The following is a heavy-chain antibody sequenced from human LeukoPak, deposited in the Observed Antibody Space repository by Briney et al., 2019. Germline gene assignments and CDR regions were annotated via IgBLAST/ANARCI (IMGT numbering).Heavy chain of an antibody. J-gene: IGHJ4*02. CDR2: IRVSSSYI. D-gene: IGHD6-19*01. CDR1: GFTFSSYA. Sequence: PGGSLRLSCAASGFTFSSYAMSWVRQAPGKGLEWVSSIRVSSSYIYYADSVKGRFTISRDNAKNSLYLQTNSLRAEDTAVYYCARDRVRDGSGWYFSLWGQGTLVTVSS. V-gene: IGHV3-21*01. CDR3: ARDRVRDGSGWYFSL.